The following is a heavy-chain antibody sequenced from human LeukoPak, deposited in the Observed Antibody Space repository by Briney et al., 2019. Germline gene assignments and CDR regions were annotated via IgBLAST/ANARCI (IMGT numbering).Heavy chain of an antibody. CDR1: GGSFSGYY. J-gene: IGHJ6*02. V-gene: IGHV4-34*01. CDR2: INHSGST. CDR3: ARGRGVIITYYYYYGMDV. D-gene: IGHD3-10*01. Sequence: PSETLSLTCAVYGGSFSGYYWSWIRQPPGKGLGWIGEINHSGSTNYNPSLKSRVTISVDTSKNQFSLKLSSVTAADTAVYYCARGRGVIITYYYYYGMDVWGQGTTVTVSS.